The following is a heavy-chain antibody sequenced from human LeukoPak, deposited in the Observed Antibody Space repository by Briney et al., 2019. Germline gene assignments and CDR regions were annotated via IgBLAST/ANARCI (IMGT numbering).Heavy chain of an antibody. CDR1: GFTFSSYW. Sequence: GGSLRLSCAASGFTFSSYWMHWVRQAPGKGLVWVSRINSDGSSTSYADSVKGRFTISRDNAKNTLYLQMNSLRAEDTAVYHCARVRGVCSSTSCAGPDYYYGMDVWGQGTTVTVSS. D-gene: IGHD2-2*01. V-gene: IGHV3-74*01. CDR3: ARVRGVCSSTSCAGPDYYYGMDV. CDR2: INSDGSST. J-gene: IGHJ6*02.